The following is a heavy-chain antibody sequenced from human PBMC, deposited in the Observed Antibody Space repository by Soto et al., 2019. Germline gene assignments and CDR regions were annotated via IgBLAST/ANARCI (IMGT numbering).Heavy chain of an antibody. V-gene: IGHV3-7*01. CDR1: GFTFSSYW. CDR3: ARSGVGYCTNGVCSDYYYGMDV. J-gene: IGHJ6*02. CDR2: IKQAGSEK. D-gene: IGHD2-8*01. Sequence: GGSLRLSCAASGFTFSSYWMSWVRQAPGKGLEWVANIKQAGSEKYYVDSVKGRFTISRDNAKNSLYLQMNSLRAEDTAVYYCARSGVGYCTNGVCSDYYYGMDVWGQGTTVTVSS.